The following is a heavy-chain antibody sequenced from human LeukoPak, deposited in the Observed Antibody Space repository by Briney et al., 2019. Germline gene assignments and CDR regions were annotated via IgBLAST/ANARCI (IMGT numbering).Heavy chain of an antibody. CDR2: TYYRSKWYD. CDR3: ARNNPNSSGWYSFDS. CDR1: GDSVSSNTAA. J-gene: IGHJ4*02. D-gene: IGHD6-19*01. V-gene: IGHV6-1*01. Sequence: KHSQTLSLTCAISGDSVSSNTAAWNWIRQSPSRGLEWLGRTYYRSKWYDDYAVFVKSRIIINPDTSKNQFYLQLNSVTPEDTAVYYCARNNPNSSGWYSFDSWGQGTLVTVSS.